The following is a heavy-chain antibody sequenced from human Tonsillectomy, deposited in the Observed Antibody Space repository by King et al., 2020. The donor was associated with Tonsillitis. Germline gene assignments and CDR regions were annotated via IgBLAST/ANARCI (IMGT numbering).Heavy chain of an antibody. CDR1: GYSFTTYW. V-gene: IGHV5-51*01. CDR3: ARQKNIAAAGTSWFDP. Sequence: VQLVESGAEVKKPGESLKISCKGSGYSFTTYWIGWVRQMPGKGLEWMGIIYPGDSDTRYSPSFQGQVTISADKSISTAYLQWSSLKASDTAMYYCARQKNIAAAGTSWFDPWGQGTLVTVSS. J-gene: IGHJ5*02. D-gene: IGHD6-13*01. CDR2: IYPGDSDT.